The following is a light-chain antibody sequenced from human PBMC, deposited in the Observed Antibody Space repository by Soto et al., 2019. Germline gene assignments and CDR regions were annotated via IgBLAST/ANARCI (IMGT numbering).Light chain of an antibody. CDR1: HSVSRN. V-gene: IGKV3-15*01. J-gene: IGKJ1*01. CDR2: GAS. Sequence: EILMTQSPATLSVSPGERATLSCRASHSVSRNLAWYQQKPGQTPRLLIYGASARATGTPARFSGSGSGTEYTLPISSVQSEDFAVYYCQQYNNWSQWTFGQGTKVEIK. CDR3: QQYNNWSQWT.